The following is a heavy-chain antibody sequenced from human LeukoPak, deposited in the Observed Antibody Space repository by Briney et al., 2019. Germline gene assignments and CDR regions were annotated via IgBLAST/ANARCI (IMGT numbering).Heavy chain of an antibody. D-gene: IGHD2-15*01. J-gene: IGHJ1*01. CDR3: ARDTPGGFQH. CDR2: IYYSGST. CDR1: GGSISSYY. Sequence: SETLSLTSTVSGGSISSYYWSWSRQPTGKGLEWIGYIYYSGSTNYNPSLKSRVTISVDTSKNQFSLKLSSVTAADTAVYYCARDTPGGFQHWGQGTLVTVSS. V-gene: IGHV4-59*01.